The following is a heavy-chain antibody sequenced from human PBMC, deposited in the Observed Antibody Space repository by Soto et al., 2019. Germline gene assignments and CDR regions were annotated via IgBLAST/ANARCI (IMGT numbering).Heavy chain of an antibody. V-gene: IGHV5-51*01. CDR2: IYPGDSDT. CDR3: ARGSVGWFDP. J-gene: IGHJ5*02. CDR1: GYSFTSYW. Sequence: GESLNISCKGSGYSFTSYWIAWVRQMPGKGLEWMGIIYPGDSDTRYSPSFQGQVAISADKSLSIAYLQWSSLKASDTAMYYCARGSVGWFDPWGQGTLVTVSS.